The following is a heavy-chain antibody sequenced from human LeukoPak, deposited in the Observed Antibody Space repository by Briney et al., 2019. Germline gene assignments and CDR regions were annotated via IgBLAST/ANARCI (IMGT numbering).Heavy chain of an antibody. D-gene: IGHD1-14*01. CDR3: ARYNNDHFDY. J-gene: IGHJ4*02. CDR1: GFTFGGYG. Sequence: GGSLRLSCAGSGFTFGGYGMHWFRQTPGKGLEWVAVIAYDGSRAFYADSVKGRFTISRDNSKNTMSVQMDDLRAEDTAVYFCARYNNDHFDYWGQGTLVTVSS. V-gene: IGHV3-33*01. CDR2: IAYDGSRA.